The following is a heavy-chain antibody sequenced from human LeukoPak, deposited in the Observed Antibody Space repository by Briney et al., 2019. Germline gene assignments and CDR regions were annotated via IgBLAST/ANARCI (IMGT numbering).Heavy chain of an antibody. CDR2: INHSGST. CDR3: ASASGRDSSGYHTPFDY. V-gene: IGHV4-34*01. Sequence: SGTLSLTCTISGDSFRSGFYWAWIRQPPGKGLEWIGEINHSGSTNYNPSLKSRVTISVDTSKNQFSLKLSSVTAADTAVYYCASASGRDSSGYHTPFDYWGQGTLVTVSS. D-gene: IGHD3-22*01. J-gene: IGHJ4*02. CDR1: GDSFRSGFY.